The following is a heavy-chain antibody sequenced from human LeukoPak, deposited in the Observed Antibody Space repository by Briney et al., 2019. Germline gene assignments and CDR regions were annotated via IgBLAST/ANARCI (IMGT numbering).Heavy chain of an antibody. Sequence: GGSLRLSCVASGFSFNNYAMNWVRQAPGKGLEWVSLIIGSSGTTFYADSVKGRFTISRDKSKSTLYLQMNSLRAEDTAAYYCAKDLKAVAGTDYFDYWGQGTLVTVSS. D-gene: IGHD6-19*01. CDR1: GFSFNNYA. J-gene: IGHJ4*02. CDR2: IIGSSGTT. V-gene: IGHV3-23*01. CDR3: AKDLKAVAGTDYFDY.